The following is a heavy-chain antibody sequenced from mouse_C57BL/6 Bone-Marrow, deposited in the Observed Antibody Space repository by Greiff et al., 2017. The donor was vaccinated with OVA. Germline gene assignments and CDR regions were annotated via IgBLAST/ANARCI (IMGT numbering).Heavy chain of an antibody. V-gene: IGHV1-81*01. CDR3: ARDDYWYFDV. CDR2: IYPRSGNT. Sequence: QVQLQQSGAELARPGASVKLSCKASGSTFTSYGISWVKQRTGQGLEWIGEIYPRSGNTYYNEKFKGKATLTADKSSSTAYMELRSLTSEDSAVYFCARDDYWYFDVWGTGTTVTVSS. CDR1: GSTFTSYG. D-gene: IGHD2-3*01. J-gene: IGHJ1*03.